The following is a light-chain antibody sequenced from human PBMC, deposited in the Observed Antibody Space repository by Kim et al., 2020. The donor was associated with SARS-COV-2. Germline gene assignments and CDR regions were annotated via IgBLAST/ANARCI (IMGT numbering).Light chain of an antibody. V-gene: IGKV1-5*03. J-gene: IGKJ2*03. Sequence: SASVGDRVTITCRASQSSSSWLAWYQQKPGKAPKLLIYKASSLESGVPSRFSGSGSGTEFTLTISSLQPDDFATYYCQQYNSYSYSFGQGTKLEIK. CDR2: KAS. CDR1: QSSSSW. CDR3: QQYNSYSYS.